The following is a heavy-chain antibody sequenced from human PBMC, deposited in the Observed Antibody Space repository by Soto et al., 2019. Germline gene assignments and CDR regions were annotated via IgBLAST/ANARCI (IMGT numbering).Heavy chain of an antibody. D-gene: IGHD3-3*01. CDR3: ARKEYYDFWSGYYTEY. V-gene: IGHV4-34*01. J-gene: IGHJ4*02. CDR1: GGSFSGYY. CDR2: INHSGST. Sequence: PSETLSLTCAVYGGSFSGYYWSWIRQPPGKGLEWIGEINHSGSTNYNPSLKSRVTISVDTSKNQFSLKLSSVTAADTAVYYCARKEYYDFWSGYYTEYWGQGTLVTVSS.